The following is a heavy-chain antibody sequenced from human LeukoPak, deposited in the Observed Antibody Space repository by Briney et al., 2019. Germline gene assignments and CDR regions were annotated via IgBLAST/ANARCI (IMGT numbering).Heavy chain of an antibody. V-gene: IGHV3-48*03. CDR3: AREKRVDYGGDC. CDR2: ISSGGSTT. J-gene: IGHJ4*02. Sequence: GGSLRLSCAASRFAFGTFEMNWVRQAPGQGLQWIAYISSGGSTTYYADSVRGRFIISRDNAKNLLFLQMNSLRGEDTGFYYCAREKRVDYGGDCWGQGTLVTVSS. CDR1: RFAFGTFE. D-gene: IGHD4-17*01.